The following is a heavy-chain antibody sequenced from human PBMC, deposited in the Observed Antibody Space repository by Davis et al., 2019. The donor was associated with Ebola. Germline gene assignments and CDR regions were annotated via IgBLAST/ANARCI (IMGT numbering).Heavy chain of an antibody. D-gene: IGHD2-15*01. Sequence: SAQVSCYASAGTFSSYAISCVRQAPPQGLVWMGGIIPIFGTANYAQKFQGRVTITADKSTSTAYKELISLRSEDTAVYYCAGYLVVAATPDYWGQGTLVTVSS. J-gene: IGHJ4*02. CDR1: AGTFSSYA. CDR3: AGYLVVAATPDY. CDR2: IIPIFGTA. V-gene: IGHV1-69*06.